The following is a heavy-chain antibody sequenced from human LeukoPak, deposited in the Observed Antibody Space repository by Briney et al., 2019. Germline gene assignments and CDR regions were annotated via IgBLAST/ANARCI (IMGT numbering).Heavy chain of an antibody. CDR1: GDSVSSNSAT. CDR3: ARVRDYGGNVFDY. J-gene: IGHJ4*02. Sequence: SQTLSLTCAISGDSVSSNSATWNWIRQSPSRGLDWLERTYYRSKWYTDYAVSVKSRITINPDTSKNQFSLQLNSVTPEDTAVYYCARVRDYGGNVFDYWGQGTLVTVSS. D-gene: IGHD4-23*01. V-gene: IGHV6-1*01. CDR2: TYYRSKWYT.